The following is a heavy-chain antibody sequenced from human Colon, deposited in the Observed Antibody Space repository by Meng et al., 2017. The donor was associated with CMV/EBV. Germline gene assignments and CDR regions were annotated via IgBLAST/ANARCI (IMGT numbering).Heavy chain of an antibody. J-gene: IGHJ4*02. CDR1: GFTFST. CDR2: VVLVSGNT. V-gene: IGHV1-58*01. D-gene: IGHD2-21*02. CDR3: VGGDGPNKYFTF. Sequence: SVKVSCKASGFTFSTLQWVRQPRGQRPEWIGWVVLVSGNTHFAPEFRGRATIPWDMSASTSHMELSTLRTDDTAVYFCVGGDGPNKYFTFWGQGTLVTVSS.